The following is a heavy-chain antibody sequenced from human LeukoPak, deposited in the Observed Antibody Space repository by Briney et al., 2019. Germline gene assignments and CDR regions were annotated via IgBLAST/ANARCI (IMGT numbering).Heavy chain of an antibody. V-gene: IGHV1-18*01. J-gene: IGHJ4*02. Sequence: ASVKVSCKASGYTFTSYGMSWVRQAPGQGLEWMGWISAYNGNTNYAQKLQGRVTMTTDTSTSTAYMELRSLRSDDTAVYYCARDKVGPGPPSGYYYDSSGYYYDPFFDYWGQGTLVTVSS. D-gene: IGHD3-22*01. CDR3: ARDKVGPGPPSGYYYDSSGYYYDPFFDY. CDR1: GYTFTSYG. CDR2: ISAYNGNT.